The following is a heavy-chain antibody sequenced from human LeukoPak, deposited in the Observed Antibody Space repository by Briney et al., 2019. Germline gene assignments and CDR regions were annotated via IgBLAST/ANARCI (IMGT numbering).Heavy chain of an antibody. CDR1: GFSLSSDY. V-gene: IGHV3-53*01. CDR2: VYNANGDT. CDR3: STAPAWDLHYYN. J-gene: IGHJ4*02. D-gene: IGHD1-26*01. Sequence: PGGSLRLSCAASGFSLSSDYMSWVRQAPGKGLEWVSFVYNANGDTYYSDSVKGRFTISSDNSKNTLYLQMDNLRAEDTAVYYCSTAPAWDLHYYNWGQGTLVTVSS.